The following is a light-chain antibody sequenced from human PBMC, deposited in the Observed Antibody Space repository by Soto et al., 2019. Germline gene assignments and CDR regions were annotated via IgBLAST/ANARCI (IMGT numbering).Light chain of an antibody. CDR2: DAS. CDR3: QQYNSYST. V-gene: IGKV1-5*01. CDR1: QSISSW. Sequence: DIQMTQSPSTLSASVGDRVTITCRASQSISSWLAWYLQKPGKAPRLLIYDASSLESGVPSRFSGSGSGTEFTLTISSLQPDDLATYYCQQYNSYSTFGQGTKLKIK. J-gene: IGKJ2*01.